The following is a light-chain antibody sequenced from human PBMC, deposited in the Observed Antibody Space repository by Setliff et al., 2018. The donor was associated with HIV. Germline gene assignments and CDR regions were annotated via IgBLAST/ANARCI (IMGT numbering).Light chain of an antibody. Sequence: QSALTQPASVSGSPGQSITISCTGTSSDVGGYSYVSWYQQHPGKAPKLIIYDVSNRPSGVSNRFSGSTSGNTASLTISGLQAEDEADYFCCSFTTSDTWVFGGGTKVTVL. J-gene: IGLJ3*02. V-gene: IGLV2-14*03. CDR1: SSDVGGYSY. CDR3: CSFTTSDTWV. CDR2: DVS.